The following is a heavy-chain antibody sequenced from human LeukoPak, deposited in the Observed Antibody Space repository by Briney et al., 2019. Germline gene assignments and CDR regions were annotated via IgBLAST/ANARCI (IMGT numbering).Heavy chain of an antibody. CDR1: GFTFTSYV. J-gene: IGHJ5*02. Sequence: GGSLRLSCAASGFTFTSYVMHWVRQAPGKGLQWVSLISYDGRNKYYADSVKGRFTISRDNSKNTLYLQMNSLRAEDTAVYYCARPGGAAAGTFGSDPWGEGTLVTVSS. CDR2: ISYDGRNK. V-gene: IGHV3-30*03. D-gene: IGHD6-13*01. CDR3: ARPGGAAAGTFGSDP.